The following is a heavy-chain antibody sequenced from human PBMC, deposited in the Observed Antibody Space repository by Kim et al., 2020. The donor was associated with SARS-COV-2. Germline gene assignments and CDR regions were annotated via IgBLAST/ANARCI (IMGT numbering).Heavy chain of an antibody. CDR3: AREGLEMATIDY. V-gene: IGHV4-31*02. J-gene: IGHJ4*02. Sequence: YNPSLKSRVTISVDTSKNQFSLKLSSVPAADTAVYYCAREGLEMATIDYWGQGTLVTVSS. D-gene: IGHD5-12*01.